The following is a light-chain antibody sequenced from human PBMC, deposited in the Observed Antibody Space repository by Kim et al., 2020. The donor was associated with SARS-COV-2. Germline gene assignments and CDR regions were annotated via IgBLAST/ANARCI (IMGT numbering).Light chain of an antibody. CDR3: QKCDSAPWT. CDR2: AAS. Sequence: VNRVTISCRASQDISNYLAWFQLKPGKAPELLIYAASALQPGVPSRFSGSGSGTDFTLTVTSLQPEDVATYYCQKCDSAPWTFGQGTKVDIK. V-gene: IGKV1-27*01. J-gene: IGKJ1*01. CDR1: QDISNY.